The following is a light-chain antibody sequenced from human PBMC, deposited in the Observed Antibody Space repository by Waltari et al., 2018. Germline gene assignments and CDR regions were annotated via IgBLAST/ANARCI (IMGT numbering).Light chain of an antibody. Sequence: QSALTQPASVSGSPGQSITISCTGTSSDVGGYNYVSWYQQHPGKAPNLMIYDGSKRPSGVSNRVSGSKPGNTASLTISGLQAEDEADYYCSSYTSSSALFGTGTKVTVL. CDR1: SSDVGGYNY. V-gene: IGLV2-14*01. CDR2: DGS. CDR3: SSYTSSSAL. J-gene: IGLJ1*01.